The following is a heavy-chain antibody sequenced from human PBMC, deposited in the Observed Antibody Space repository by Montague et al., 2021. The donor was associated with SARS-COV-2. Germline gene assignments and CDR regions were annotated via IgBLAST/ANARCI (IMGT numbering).Heavy chain of an antibody. CDR3: ARHSRYFEWFSENYFDY. J-gene: IGHJ4*02. CDR1: GGSISSYY. V-gene: IGHV4-59*01. CDR2: IYYSGST. D-gene: IGHD3-9*01. Sequence: SETLSLTCTVSGGSISSYYWSWIRQPPGKGLEWIGYIYYSGSTNYNPSLKSRVTISVDTSKNQFSLKLSSVTAADTAVYYCARHSRYFEWFSENYFDYWGQGTLVTVSS.